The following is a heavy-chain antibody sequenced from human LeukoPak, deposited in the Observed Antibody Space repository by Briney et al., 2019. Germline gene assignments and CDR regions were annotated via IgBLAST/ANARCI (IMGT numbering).Heavy chain of an antibody. CDR2: INHSGST. Sequence: SETLSLTCTVSGGSINSSSYYWSWIRQPPGKRLEWIGEINHSGSTNYNPSLKSRVTISVDTSKNQFSLKLSSVTAADTAVYYCASLYKGYYYGSGSYYRTDYWGQGTLVTVSS. V-gene: IGHV4-39*07. CDR1: GGSINSSSYY. CDR3: ASLYKGYYYGSGSYYRTDY. D-gene: IGHD3-10*01. J-gene: IGHJ4*02.